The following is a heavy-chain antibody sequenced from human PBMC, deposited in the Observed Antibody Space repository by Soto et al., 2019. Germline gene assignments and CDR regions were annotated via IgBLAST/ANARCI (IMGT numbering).Heavy chain of an antibody. CDR3: ARDGGGDTRNAVFDI. CDR1: GGSISSGGYY. D-gene: IGHD1-1*01. J-gene: IGHJ3*02. V-gene: IGHV4-31*03. CDR2: IYYSGST. Sequence: SESLCLTCTVGGGSISSGGYYWSWIRQHPGKGLECIGYIYYSGSTYYNPSLKSRVAISVDTSKNQFSLKLSSVTSADTAVYYCARDGGGDTRNAVFDISGQRTIVLVS.